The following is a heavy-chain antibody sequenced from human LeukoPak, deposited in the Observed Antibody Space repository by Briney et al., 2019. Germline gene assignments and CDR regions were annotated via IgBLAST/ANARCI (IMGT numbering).Heavy chain of an antibody. CDR2: ISRTGSDI. Sequence: GGSLRLSCAASGFTFSSNTMNWVRQAPGKGLEWVSSISRTGSDIFYADSLKGRFTISRDNAKNSLYLQMNSLRTEGTAVYYCARLRKITFNYYYGMDVWGQGTTVTVSS. CDR3: ARLRKITFNYYYGMDV. CDR1: GFTFSSNT. J-gene: IGHJ6*02. V-gene: IGHV3-21*01. D-gene: IGHD1-20*01.